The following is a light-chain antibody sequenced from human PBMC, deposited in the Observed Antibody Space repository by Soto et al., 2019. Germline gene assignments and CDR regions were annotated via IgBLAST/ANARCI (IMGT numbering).Light chain of an antibody. CDR2: GNS. Sequence: QPVLTQPPSVSGAPGQRVTISCTGSSSNIGAGYDVHWYQQLPGTAPKLLIYGNSNRPSGVPDRFSGSKSGTSASLAITGLQAEDEADYYCQSYDSSLSALVFGGGTKLTAL. CDR3: QSYDSSLSALV. CDR1: SSNIGAGYD. J-gene: IGLJ2*01. V-gene: IGLV1-40*01.